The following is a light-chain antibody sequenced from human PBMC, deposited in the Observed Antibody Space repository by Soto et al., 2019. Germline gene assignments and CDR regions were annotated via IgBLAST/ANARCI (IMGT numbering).Light chain of an antibody. CDR1: QSVSTNY. CDR3: QQYGSSPPT. CDR2: GAS. Sequence: EIALTQSPGTLSLSPGERATLSCRASQSVSTNYLAWYQRKPGQAPRLLIYGASNRATGIPNRFSGRGSGTDVTLTITRLEPEDFVVYYCQQYGSSPPTFGQGTKVEI. V-gene: IGKV3-20*01. J-gene: IGKJ1*01.